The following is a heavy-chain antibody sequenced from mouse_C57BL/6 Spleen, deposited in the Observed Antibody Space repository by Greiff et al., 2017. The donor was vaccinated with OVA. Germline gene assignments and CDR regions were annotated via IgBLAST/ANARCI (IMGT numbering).Heavy chain of an antibody. CDR2: IDPNRGGT. CDR1: GYTFTSYW. J-gene: IGHJ4*01. Sequence: VQLQQPGAELVKPGASVKLSCKASGYTFTSYWMHWVKQRPGRGLEWIGRIDPNRGGTKYNEKFESKATLTVDTPSSTAYMQLSSLTSEDSAVYYCARSWAYDYDADAMDDWGKGTSGTVAS. D-gene: IGHD2-4*01. V-gene: IGHV1-72*01. CDR3: ARSWAYDYDADAMDD.